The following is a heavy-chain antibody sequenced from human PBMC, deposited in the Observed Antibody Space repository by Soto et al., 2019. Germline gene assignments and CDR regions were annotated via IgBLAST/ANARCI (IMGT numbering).Heavy chain of an antibody. V-gene: IGHV3-30-3*01. J-gene: IGHJ3*02. Sequence: PGGSLRLSCLASGFTFSGDGFHWVRQAPGKGLEWVAFISYDGNKKFTADSVKGRFTISRDNSKSTLYLQMNSLRIEDTAVYYCARDSAYGGPGDPFDIWAQGTLVTVSS. CDR1: GFTFSGDG. CDR2: ISYDGNKK. CDR3: ARDSAYGGPGDPFDI. D-gene: IGHD4-17*01.